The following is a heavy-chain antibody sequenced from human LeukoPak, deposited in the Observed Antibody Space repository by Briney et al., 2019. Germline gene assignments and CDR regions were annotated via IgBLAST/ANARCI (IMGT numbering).Heavy chain of an antibody. CDR3: AKPRSSGYYDGAFDI. V-gene: IGHV3-30*02. CDR2: IWYDGSNK. J-gene: IGHJ3*02. CDR1: GFTFSNYA. D-gene: IGHD3-22*01. Sequence: PGGSLRLSCAASGFTFSNYAMHWVRQAPGKGLEWVAFIWYDGSNKYYGDSVKGRFTISRDNSKNTLYLQMNSLRAEDTAVYYCAKPRSSGYYDGAFDIWGQGTMVTVSS.